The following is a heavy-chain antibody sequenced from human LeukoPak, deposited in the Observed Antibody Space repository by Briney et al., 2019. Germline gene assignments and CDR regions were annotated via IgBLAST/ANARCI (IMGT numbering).Heavy chain of an antibody. CDR2: INHSGST. CDR1: GASISSGSNY. V-gene: IGHV4-39*07. Sequence: SETLSLTCSVSGASISSGSNYWSWIRQPPGKGLEWIGEINHSGSTNYNPSLKSRVTISVDTSKNQFSLKLSSVTAADTAVYYCARYLIAAAGTGYFDYWGQGTLVTVSS. CDR3: ARYLIAAAGTGYFDY. J-gene: IGHJ4*02. D-gene: IGHD6-13*01.